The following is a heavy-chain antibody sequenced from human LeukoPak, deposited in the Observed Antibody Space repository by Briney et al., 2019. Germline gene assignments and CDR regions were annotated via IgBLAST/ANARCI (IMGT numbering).Heavy chain of an antibody. Sequence: SETLSLTCTVSGGSISSGSYYWSWIRQPAGKGLEWIGRIYTSGSTNYNPSLKSRVTISVDTSKNQFSLKLSSVTAADTAVYYCARRRGYSYGYGGGGLKWFDPWGQGTLVTVSS. CDR2: IYTSGST. CDR3: ARRRGYSYGYGGGGLKWFDP. J-gene: IGHJ5*02. V-gene: IGHV4-61*02. CDR1: GGSISSGSYY. D-gene: IGHD5-18*01.